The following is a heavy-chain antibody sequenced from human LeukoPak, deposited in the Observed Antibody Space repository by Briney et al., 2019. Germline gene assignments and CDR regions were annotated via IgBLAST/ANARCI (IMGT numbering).Heavy chain of an antibody. J-gene: IGHJ4*02. CDR3: VGVNYYDISLGFA. CDR2: IDWDDDK. Sequence: SGPTLVHPTQTLTLTCTFSGFSLRTRGMCVSWIRQPPGKALEWLARIDWDDDKYYSTSLKTRLTISKDTSKNQVVLTVTNMDPVDTATYYCVGVNYYDISLGFAWGQGTLVTVSS. V-gene: IGHV2-70*11. CDR1: GFSLRTRGMC. D-gene: IGHD3-22*01.